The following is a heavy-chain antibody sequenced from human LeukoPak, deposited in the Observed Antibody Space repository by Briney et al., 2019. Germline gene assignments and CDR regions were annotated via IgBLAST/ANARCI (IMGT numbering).Heavy chain of an antibody. J-gene: IGHJ4*02. V-gene: IGHV5-10-1*01. CDR3: ARHGLASSGWFYFDY. CDR1: GYSFTSYW. D-gene: IGHD6-19*01. Sequence: GESLRISCKGSGYSFTSYWISWVRQMPGKGLEWMGRIDPRDSTIAYSPSFQGHVTISADKSISTAYLQWSSLKASDTAMYYCARHGLASSGWFYFDYWGRGTLATVSS. CDR2: IDPRDSTI.